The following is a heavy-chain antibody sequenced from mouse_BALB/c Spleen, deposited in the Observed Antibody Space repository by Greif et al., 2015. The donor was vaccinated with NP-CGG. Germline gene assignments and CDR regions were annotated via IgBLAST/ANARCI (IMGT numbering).Heavy chain of an antibody. Sequence: EVKLQESGGGLVQPGGSMKLSCVASGFTFSNYWMNWVRQSPEKGLEWVAEIRLKSNNYATHYAESVKGRFTISRDDSKSSVCLQMNNLRAEDTGIYYCTRPYDYSLFAHWGQGTLVTVSA. CDR1: GFTFSNYW. D-gene: IGHD2-4*01. CDR2: IRLKSNNYAT. J-gene: IGHJ3*01. V-gene: IGHV6-6*02. CDR3: TRPYDYSLFAH.